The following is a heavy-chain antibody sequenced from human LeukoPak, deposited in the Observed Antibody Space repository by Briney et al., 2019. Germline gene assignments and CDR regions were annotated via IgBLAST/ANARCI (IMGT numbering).Heavy chain of an antibody. Sequence: SETLSLTRAVYGGSFSGYYWRWLRQPPGKGLEWIGEINHSGSTNYNPSLKSRVTISVDTSKNQFSLKLSSVTAADTAVYYCARAHSYSSGWYAWGQGTLVTVSS. CDR2: INHSGST. J-gene: IGHJ4*02. CDR1: GGSFSGYY. V-gene: IGHV4-34*01. D-gene: IGHD6-19*01. CDR3: ARAHSYSSGWYA.